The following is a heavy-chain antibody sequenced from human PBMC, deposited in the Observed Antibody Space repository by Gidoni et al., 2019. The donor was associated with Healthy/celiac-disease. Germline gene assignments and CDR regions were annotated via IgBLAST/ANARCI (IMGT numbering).Heavy chain of an antibody. CDR2: IYPGDSDT. Sequence: EVQLVQSGAEVKKPGESLKISCKGSGYSFTSYWIGWVRQMPGNGLEWMGIIYPGDSDTRYSPSFQGQVTISADKSISTAYLQWSSLKASDTAMYYCARHGRRHYCSSTSCYKDTAMVKDRSFDYWGQGTLVTVSS. V-gene: IGHV5-51*01. CDR3: ARHGRRHYCSSTSCYKDTAMVKDRSFDY. J-gene: IGHJ4*02. D-gene: IGHD2-2*02. CDR1: GYSFTSYW.